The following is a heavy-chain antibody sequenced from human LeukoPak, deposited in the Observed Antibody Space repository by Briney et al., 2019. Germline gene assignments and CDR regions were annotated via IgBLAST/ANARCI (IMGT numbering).Heavy chain of an antibody. Sequence: ASVKVSCKASGYTFTGYYMHWVRQAPGQGLEWMGWMNPNSGNTGYAQKFQGGVTMTRNTSISTAYMELSSLRSEDTAVYYCARGQYDCSSTSCYFYYWGQGTLVTVSS. CDR1: GYTFTGYY. V-gene: IGHV1-8*02. CDR3: ARGQYDCSSTSCYFYY. J-gene: IGHJ4*02. D-gene: IGHD2-2*01. CDR2: MNPNSGNT.